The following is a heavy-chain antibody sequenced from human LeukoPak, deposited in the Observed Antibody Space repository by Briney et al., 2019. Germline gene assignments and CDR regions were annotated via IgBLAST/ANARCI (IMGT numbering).Heavy chain of an antibody. CDR2: IYYSGST. J-gene: IGHJ4*02. Sequence: SETLSLTCTVSGGSVSSGSYYWSWIRQPPGKGLEWIGYIYYSGSTNYNPSLKSRVTISVDTSKNQFSLKLSSVTAADTAVYYCARVSRRCSGGSCYLGFDYWGQGTLVTVSP. D-gene: IGHD2-15*01. V-gene: IGHV4-61*01. CDR3: ARVSRRCSGGSCYLGFDY. CDR1: GGSVSSGSYY.